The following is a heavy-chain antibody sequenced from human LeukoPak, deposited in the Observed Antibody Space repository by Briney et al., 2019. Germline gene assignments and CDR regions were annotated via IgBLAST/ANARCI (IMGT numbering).Heavy chain of an antibody. J-gene: IGHJ4*02. Sequence: ASVKVSCKASGYTFTGYYMHWVRQAPGQRLEWMGWINAGNGNTKYSQKFQGRVTITRDTSASTAYMELSSLRSEDTAVYYCARDLRDGSGWPYWGQGTLVTVSS. CDR1: GYTFTGYY. D-gene: IGHD6-19*01. CDR2: INAGNGNT. CDR3: ARDLRDGSGWPY. V-gene: IGHV1-3*01.